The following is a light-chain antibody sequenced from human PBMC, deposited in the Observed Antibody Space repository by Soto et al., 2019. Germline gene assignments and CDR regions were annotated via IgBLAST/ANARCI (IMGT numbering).Light chain of an antibody. CDR3: QQTTLVPRT. J-gene: IGKJ1*01. Sequence: DLQMTQSPSSLSASVGDRVTITCRASQTIYNYLNWYQQKPGKAPKLLIYSAFHLSSGVPSRFSGTASGTDFTLTISSLQPEDFATYYCQQTTLVPRTFGQGTKVETK. CDR1: QTIYNY. V-gene: IGKV1-39*01. CDR2: SAF.